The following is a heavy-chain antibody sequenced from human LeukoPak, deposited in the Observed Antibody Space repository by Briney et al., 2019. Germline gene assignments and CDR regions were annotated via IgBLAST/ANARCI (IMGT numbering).Heavy chain of an antibody. CDR3: ARESLFSPNWFDP. CDR1: GFSISSFW. J-gene: IGHJ5*02. D-gene: IGHD3-10*02. CDR2: IKQDESQK. V-gene: IGHV3-7*01. Sequence: GGSLRLSCAASGFSISSFWMIWVRQTPGKGLEWVASIKQDESQKFYVDSVKGRFTVSRGNANNLLYLQLNSLRAEDTAVYYCARESLFSPNWFDPWGQGTPVTVSS.